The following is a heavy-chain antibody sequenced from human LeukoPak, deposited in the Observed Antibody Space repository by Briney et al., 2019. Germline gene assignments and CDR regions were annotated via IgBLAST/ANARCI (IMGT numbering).Heavy chain of an antibody. J-gene: IGHJ4*02. Sequence: ASVKVSCKASGYTFTSYGIRWVRQAPGQGLEWMGWISAYNGNTNYAQKLQGRVTMTTDTSTSTAYMELRSLRSDDTAVYYCARAAHDYYDSSGYPYYFDYWGQGTLVTVSS. V-gene: IGHV1-18*01. CDR1: GYTFTSYG. CDR3: ARAAHDYYDSSGYPYYFDY. D-gene: IGHD3-22*01. CDR2: ISAYNGNT.